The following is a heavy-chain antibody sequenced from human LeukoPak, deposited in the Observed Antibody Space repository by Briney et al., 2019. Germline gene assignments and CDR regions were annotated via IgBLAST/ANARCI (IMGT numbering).Heavy chain of an antibody. CDR1: GFTFRTYG. D-gene: IGHD3-10*01. CDR2: ISYDGSDK. Sequence: GSLRLSCAASGFTFRTYGMHWVRQAPGKGLEWVAVISYDGSDKFYVDSVEGRFSISRDNPKNTLYLQMNSLRAEDTAVYYCVKDSNSRSGSYWGKGPGDHWGQGTLVTVSS. J-gene: IGHJ4*02. V-gene: IGHV3-30*18. CDR3: VKDSNSRSGSYWGKGPGDH.